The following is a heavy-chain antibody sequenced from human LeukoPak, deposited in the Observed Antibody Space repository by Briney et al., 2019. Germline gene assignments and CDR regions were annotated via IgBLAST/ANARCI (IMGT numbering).Heavy chain of an antibody. CDR3: ARGPGITDAFDI. J-gene: IGHJ3*02. V-gene: IGHV1-69*13. D-gene: IGHD3-10*01. CDR2: IIPIFGTA. CDR1: GYTFINHG. Sequence: ASVKVSCKASGYTFINHGITWVRQAPGQGLEWMGGIIPIFGTANYAQKFQGRVTITADESTSTAYMELSSLRSEDTAVYYCARGPGITDAFDIWGQGTMVTVSS.